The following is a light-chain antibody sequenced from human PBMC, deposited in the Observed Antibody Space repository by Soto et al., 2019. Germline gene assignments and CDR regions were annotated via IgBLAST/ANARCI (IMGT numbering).Light chain of an antibody. V-gene: IGKV1-17*03. CDR2: GAT. CDR3: LQHNRYPWT. Sequence: DIQMTQAPSVVSASVGDRVTISFRASQDITNYLVWFQQKPGKVPERLIYGATNLQSGVPSRFSGSGSGTEFTLTISSLQPEDFATYYCLQHNRYPWTFGQGTKVDIK. J-gene: IGKJ1*01. CDR1: QDITNY.